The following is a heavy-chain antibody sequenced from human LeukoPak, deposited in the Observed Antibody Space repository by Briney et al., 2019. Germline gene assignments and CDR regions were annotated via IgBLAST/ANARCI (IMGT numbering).Heavy chain of an antibody. CDR2: IYYSGST. J-gene: IGHJ6*02. CDR3: ARLPHYDFWSGNYYGMDV. CDR1: GGSISSYY. D-gene: IGHD3-3*01. Sequence: SETLSLTCTVSGGSISSYYWSWIRQPPGKGLEWIGYIYYSGSTNYNPSLKSRVTISVDTSKNQFSLKLSSVTAADTAVYYCARLPHYDFWSGNYYGMDVWGQGTTVTVSS. V-gene: IGHV4-59*08.